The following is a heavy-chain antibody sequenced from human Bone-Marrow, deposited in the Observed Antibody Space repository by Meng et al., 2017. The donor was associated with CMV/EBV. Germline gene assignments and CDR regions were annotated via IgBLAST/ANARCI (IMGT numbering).Heavy chain of an antibody. CDR1: GFTFSSYG. Sequence: GESLKISCAASGFTFSSYGMHWVRQAPGKGLEWVAVIWYDGSNKYYADSVKGRFTISRDNSKNTLYLQMNSLRAEDTAVYYCATPPARYSSSWYQGVDNWGQGTLVTVSS. J-gene: IGHJ4*02. V-gene: IGHV3-33*01. D-gene: IGHD6-13*01. CDR2: IWYDGSNK. CDR3: ATPPARYSSSWYQGVDN.